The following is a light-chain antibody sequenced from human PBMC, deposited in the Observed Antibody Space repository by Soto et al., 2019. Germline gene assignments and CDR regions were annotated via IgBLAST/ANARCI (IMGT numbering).Light chain of an antibody. J-gene: IGKJ4*01. CDR3: QQYDNWPLT. V-gene: IGKV3D-15*01. CDR1: QSVDSN. CDR2: GAS. Sequence: EIVMTQSPATLSVSPGERATLSCRASQSVDSNLAWYQQKPGQAPRLLIFGASTRATGIPAMFSGSGSGTDFTLTISGLQSEDFGVYFYQQYDNWPLTFGGGTKVEIK.